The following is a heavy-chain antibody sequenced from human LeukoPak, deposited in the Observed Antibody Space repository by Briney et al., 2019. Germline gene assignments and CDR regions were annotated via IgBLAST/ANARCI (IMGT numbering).Heavy chain of an antibody. CDR3: ATGRDADSARGYYDLDV. D-gene: IGHD5-24*01. Sequence: SETLSLTCTVSGGSITGYYWTWIRQPAGKGLEWIGRIYSGGSTNYNPPLKSRVTMSVDTSKNQFSLKLSSVTAADTAVYYCATGRDADSARGYYDLDVWGQGTTVTVSS. CDR1: GGSITGYY. V-gene: IGHV4-4*07. CDR2: IYSGGST. J-gene: IGHJ6*02.